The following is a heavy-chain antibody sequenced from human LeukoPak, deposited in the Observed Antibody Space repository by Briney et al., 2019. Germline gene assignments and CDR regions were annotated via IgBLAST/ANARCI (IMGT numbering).Heavy chain of an antibody. CDR3: AGVLVGPIGNYFDY. V-gene: IGHV1-46*01. J-gene: IGHJ4*02. D-gene: IGHD1-26*01. CDR1: GYTFTSYY. Sequence: ASVKVSCKASGYTFTSYYMHWVRQAPGQGLEWMGMINPSGGSTNYAQKFQGRVTMTRDTSTSTVYLELSSLRSEDTAVYYCAGVLVGPIGNYFDYWGQGTLVTVSS. CDR2: INPSGGST.